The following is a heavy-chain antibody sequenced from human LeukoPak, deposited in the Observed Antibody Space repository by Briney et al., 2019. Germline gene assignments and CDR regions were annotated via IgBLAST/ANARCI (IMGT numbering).Heavy chain of an antibody. CDR1: GFTFSSYD. CDR2: VNPDSGNT. Sequence: EASVKVSCKASGFTFSSYDINWVRQAAGQGLEWMGWVNPDSGNTGYVQKFQGRVTMTRNTSTSTAYMELSSLRSDDTAVYYCARARPILVVIGCWFDPWGQGTLVTVSS. D-gene: IGHD3-22*01. CDR3: ARARPILVVIGCWFDP. J-gene: IGHJ5*02. V-gene: IGHV1-8*01.